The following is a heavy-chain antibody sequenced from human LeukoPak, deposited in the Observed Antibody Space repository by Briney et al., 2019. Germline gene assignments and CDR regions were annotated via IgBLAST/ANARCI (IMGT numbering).Heavy chain of an antibody. D-gene: IGHD1-14*01. V-gene: IGHV3-74*01. CDR3: ARDHDAVGTTIDH. Sequence: GGSLRLFCAASGFTFSSYWMHWVRQAPGEGLVWVSRIKSDGCGTWYADSVKGRFNISRDNAKNMLYLQMNSLRDEDTAVYFCARDHDAVGTTIDHWGQGTLVTVSS. CDR2: IKSDGCGT. CDR1: GFTFSSYW. J-gene: IGHJ4*02.